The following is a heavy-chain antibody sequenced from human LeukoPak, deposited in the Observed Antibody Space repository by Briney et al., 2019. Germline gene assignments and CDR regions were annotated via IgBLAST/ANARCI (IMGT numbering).Heavy chain of an antibody. D-gene: IGHD5-24*01. CDR2: IYTSGST. CDR1: GGSISSYY. V-gene: IGHV4-4*07. J-gene: IGHJ4*02. Sequence: PSETLSLTCTVSGGSISSYYWSWIRQPAGKGLEWIGRIYTSGSTNYNPSLKSRVTMSVDTSKNQFPLKLSSVTAADTAVYYCARSWRDGYNYYFDYWGQGTLVTVSS. CDR3: ARSWRDGYNYYFDY.